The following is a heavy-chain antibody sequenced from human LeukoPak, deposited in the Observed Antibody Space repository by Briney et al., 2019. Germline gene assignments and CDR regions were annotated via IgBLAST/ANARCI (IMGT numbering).Heavy chain of an antibody. CDR1: GFTFSSYA. D-gene: IGHD6-6*01. CDR3: AKERVKLAARPVGLDY. J-gene: IGHJ4*02. Sequence: GGSLRLSCAASGFTFSSYAMSWVRQAPGKGLEWVSAISGSGGSTYYADSVKGRFTISRDNSKNTVYLQMHSLKAEDTALYYCAKERVKLAARPVGLDYWGQGTLVTVSS. V-gene: IGHV3-23*01. CDR2: ISGSGGST.